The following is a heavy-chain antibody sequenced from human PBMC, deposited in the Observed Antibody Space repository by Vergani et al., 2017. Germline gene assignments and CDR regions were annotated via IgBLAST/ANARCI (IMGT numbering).Heavy chain of an antibody. CDR1: TDSVSNTFYY. Sequence: QVQLQESGPGLVKPSENLSLTCTVSTDSVSNTFYYWGWIRQTPGKGLEWIGSAHRSGTTYYNPSLKSRVTMSIDMSKNQISLKLSSVTAADTAIYYCARDVVSTTPLHGMDVWGQGTAVTVSS. CDR2: AHRSGTT. V-gene: IGHV4-39*07. J-gene: IGHJ6*02. CDR3: ARDVVSTTPLHGMDV. D-gene: IGHD5/OR15-5a*01.